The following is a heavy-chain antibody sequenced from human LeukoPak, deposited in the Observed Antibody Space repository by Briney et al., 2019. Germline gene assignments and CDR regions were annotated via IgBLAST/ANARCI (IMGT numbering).Heavy chain of an antibody. CDR1: GGSISSSSYY. V-gene: IGHV4-39*01. CDR2: IYYSGST. J-gene: IGHJ6*03. D-gene: IGHD2-21*01. CDR3: ATGQTYPYYYYMDV. Sequence: SETLSLTCTVSGGSISSSSYYWGWIRQPPGKGLEWIGSIYYSGSTYYNPSLKSRVTISVDTSKNQFSLKLSSVTAADTAVYYCATGQTYPYYYYMDVWGKGTTVTVSS.